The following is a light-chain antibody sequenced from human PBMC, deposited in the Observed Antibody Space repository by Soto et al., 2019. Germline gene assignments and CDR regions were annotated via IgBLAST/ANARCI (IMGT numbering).Light chain of an antibody. CDR1: QSVSSN. V-gene: IGKV3-15*01. CDR2: GAS. CDR3: QQYNNWPRT. J-gene: IGKJ1*01. Sequence: EIVMTQSPATLSVSPGVRATLSCRASQSVSSNLAWYQQKPGQAPRLLIYGASTRATGIPARFSGSGSGTEFTLTISSLQSEDFAVYYCQQYNNWPRTFGQGTKVE.